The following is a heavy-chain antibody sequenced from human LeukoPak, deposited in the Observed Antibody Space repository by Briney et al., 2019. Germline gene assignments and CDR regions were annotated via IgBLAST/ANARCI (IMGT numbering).Heavy chain of an antibody. J-gene: IGHJ5*02. CDR2: IYYSGRT. D-gene: IGHD4-17*01. CDR1: GGSISNYY. CDR3: ASHDYGDRFDP. V-gene: IGHV4-59*08. Sequence: SETLSLTCTVSGGSISNYYWSWIRQPPGKGLEWIGYIYYSGRTNYNPSLKSRVTISVDTSKNQFSLKLSSVTAADTAVYYCASHDYGDRFDPWGQGTLVTVSS.